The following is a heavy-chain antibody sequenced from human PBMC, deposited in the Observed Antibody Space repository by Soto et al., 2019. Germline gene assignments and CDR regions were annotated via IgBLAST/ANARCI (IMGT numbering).Heavy chain of an antibody. CDR2: IWYDGSNK. J-gene: IGHJ5*02. Sequence: GGSLRLSCAASGFTFSSYGMHWVRQAPGKGLEWVAVIWYDGSNKYHADSVKGRFTISRDNSKNTLYLQMNSLRAEDTAVYYWARPLGGCYFPPPWFAPWGRGTLVPGSA. CDR1: GFTFSSYG. V-gene: IGHV3-33*01. CDR3: ARPLGGCYFPPPWFAP. D-gene: IGHD2-15*01.